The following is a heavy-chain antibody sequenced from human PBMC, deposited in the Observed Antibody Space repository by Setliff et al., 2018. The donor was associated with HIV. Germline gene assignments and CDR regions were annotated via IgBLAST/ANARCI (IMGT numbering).Heavy chain of an antibody. Sequence: ASVKVSCKASGYTFTNYYMHWVRQAPGQGLEWMGIIYPCGARRSYAQKFQGRVTITRDTAASTVYLELSSLKSEDTAVYYCAREGQWLAWGQGTLVTVSS. D-gene: IGHD6-19*01. V-gene: IGHV1-46*01. CDR1: GYTFTNYY. CDR3: AREGQWLA. CDR2: IYPCGARR. J-gene: IGHJ5*02.